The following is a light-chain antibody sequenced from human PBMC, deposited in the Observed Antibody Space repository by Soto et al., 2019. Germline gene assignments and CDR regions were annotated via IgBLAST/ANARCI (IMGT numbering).Light chain of an antibody. J-gene: IGLJ1*01. Sequence: QSALTQPGSVSGSPGQSITISCTGTSSDVGAYNYVSWYQQHPGKAPKLMIYEVTNRPSGVSTRFSGSKSGNTASLTISGLQAVDEADYYCCSFTTGNTAYVFGTGTKLTVL. V-gene: IGLV2-14*01. CDR1: SSDVGAYNY. CDR3: CSFTTGNTAYV. CDR2: EVT.